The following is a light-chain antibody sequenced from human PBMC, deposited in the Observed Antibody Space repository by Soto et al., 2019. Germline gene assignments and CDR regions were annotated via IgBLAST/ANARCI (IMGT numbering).Light chain of an antibody. CDR1: QSVSSY. J-gene: IGKJ5*01. Sequence: EIVLTQSPVTLSLSPGERATLSCRASQSVSSYLAWYQQKPGQAPRLLIYGTSSRATGIPDRFSGSGSGTDFTPTISRLEPEDFAVYYCQQYGNSPITFGQGTRLEIK. CDR2: GTS. V-gene: IGKV3-20*01. CDR3: QQYGNSPIT.